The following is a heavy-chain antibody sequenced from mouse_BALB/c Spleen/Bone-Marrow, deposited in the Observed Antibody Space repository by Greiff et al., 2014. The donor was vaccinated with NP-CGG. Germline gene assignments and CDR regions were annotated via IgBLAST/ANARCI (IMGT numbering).Heavy chain of an antibody. CDR2: INPYSDCT. CDR3: ARSRTPMDY. J-gene: IGHJ4*01. Sequence: LVESGPELVKPGASVKMSCKASGYTFTSYVMHWVKQKPGQGLEWIGYINPYSDCTKYNEKFKGKATLTSDKSSSTAYMELSSLTSEDSAVYYCARSRTPMDYWGQGTSVTVSS. CDR1: GYTFTSYV. V-gene: IGHV1-14*01.